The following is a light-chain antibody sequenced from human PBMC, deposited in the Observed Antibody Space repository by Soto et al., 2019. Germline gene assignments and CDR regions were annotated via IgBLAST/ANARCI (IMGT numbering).Light chain of an antibody. CDR3: QKCKVAPFT. CDR1: QGIDNH. J-gene: IGKJ4*01. Sequence: DIQMTQSPCPLSASVGDRVTITCRASQGIDNHLAWYQQKPGKAPKLLIYAASTLQSGVPSRFTGSGSGTDFTLTISSLQPEDAATYYCQKCKVAPFTFGGGTKVDIK. CDR2: AAS. V-gene: IGKV1-27*01.